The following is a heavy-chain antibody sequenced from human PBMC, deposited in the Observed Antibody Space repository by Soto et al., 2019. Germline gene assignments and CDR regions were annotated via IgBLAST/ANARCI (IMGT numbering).Heavy chain of an antibody. CDR1: GFTLSKSG. D-gene: IGHD6-13*01. CDR3: VKDRAAAGSNGLAV. Sequence: QVQLVESGGGVVQPGRSLRVSCAASGFTLSKSGMHWVRQAPGKGLQWVASISHDGRNKFYEDSLKGRITISGDDFNNTMYLQMTSLRGEDTAVYYCVKDRAAAGSNGLAVWGQGTTVTVSS. CDR2: ISHDGRNK. V-gene: IGHV3-30*18. J-gene: IGHJ6*01.